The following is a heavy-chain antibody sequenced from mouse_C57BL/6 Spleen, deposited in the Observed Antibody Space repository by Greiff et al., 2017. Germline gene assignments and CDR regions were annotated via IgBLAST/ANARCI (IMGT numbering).Heavy chain of an antibody. J-gene: IGHJ2*01. D-gene: IGHD2-5*01. CDR3: AGRYSNRYFDY. CDR1: GYTFTSYW. V-gene: IGHV1-69*01. Sequence: QVQLQQPGAELVMPGASVKLSCKASGYTFTSYWMHWVKQRPGQGLEWIGEIDPSDSYTNYNQKFKGKSTLTVDKSSSTAYLQLSSLTSEDSAVFYGAGRYSNRYFDYWGQGTTLTVSS. CDR2: IDPSDSYT.